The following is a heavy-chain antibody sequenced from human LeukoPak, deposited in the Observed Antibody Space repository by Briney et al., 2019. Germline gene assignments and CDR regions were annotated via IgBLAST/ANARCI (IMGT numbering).Heavy chain of an antibody. J-gene: IGHJ4*02. CDR2: ISYDGSNK. CDR1: GFTFSSYG. D-gene: IGHD6-19*01. Sequence: GGSLRLSCAASGFTFSSYGMHWVRQAPGKGLEWVAVISYDGSNKYYADSVKGRFTISRDNSKNTLYLQMNSLRAEDTAVYYCAKGGAPNGWYYFDYWGQGTLVTVSS. V-gene: IGHV3-30*18. CDR3: AKGGAPNGWYYFDY.